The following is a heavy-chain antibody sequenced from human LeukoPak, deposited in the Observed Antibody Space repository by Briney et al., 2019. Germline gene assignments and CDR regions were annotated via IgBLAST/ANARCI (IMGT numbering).Heavy chain of an antibody. V-gene: IGHV1-18*01. CDR3: ARVGYSSYYFDY. J-gene: IGHJ4*02. Sequence: ASVKVSCKASGYTFSNYAITWVRQAPGQGLEWMGWISADNGDTNYAQKLQGRVTMTTDTSTSTAYMELRSLRSDDTAVYYCARVGYSSYYFDYWGQGTLVTVSS. D-gene: IGHD5-18*01. CDR1: GYTFSNYA. CDR2: ISADNGDT.